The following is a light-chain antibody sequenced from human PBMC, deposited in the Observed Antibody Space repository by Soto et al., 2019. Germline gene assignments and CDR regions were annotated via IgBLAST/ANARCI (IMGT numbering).Light chain of an antibody. Sequence: EIVLTQSPATLSLSPGERATLSCRASQSVSSYLAWYQQKPGQAPRLLIYDASNRATGIPARLSGSGSGTDSTLTISRLEGGGFGVYYCQHRNKWPYTFGQGTNLEIK. CDR1: QSVSSY. CDR2: DAS. CDR3: QHRNKWPYT. V-gene: IGKV3-11*01. J-gene: IGKJ2*01.